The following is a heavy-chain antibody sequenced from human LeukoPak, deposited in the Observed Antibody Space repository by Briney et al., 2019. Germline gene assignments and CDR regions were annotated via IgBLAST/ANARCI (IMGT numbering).Heavy chain of an antibody. D-gene: IGHD2-2*01. CDR3: ARDWGRYCSSTSCYRPGWFDP. CDR1: GGTFSSYA. J-gene: IGHJ5*02. CDR2: IIPILGIA. V-gene: IGHV1-69*04. Sequence: ASVKVSCKASGGTFSSYAISWVRQAPGQGLEWMGRIIPILGIANYAQKFQGRVTITADKSTSTAYMELSSLRSEDTAVYYCARDWGRYCSSTSCYRPGWFDPWGQGTLVTVSS.